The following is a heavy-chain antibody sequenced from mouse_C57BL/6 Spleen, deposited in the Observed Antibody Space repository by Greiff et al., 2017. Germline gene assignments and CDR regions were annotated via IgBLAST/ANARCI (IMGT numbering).Heavy chain of an antibody. J-gene: IGHJ2*01. CDR3: TSVSNWVFDY. CDR2: ISSGGDYI. CDR1: GFTFSSYA. V-gene: IGHV5-9-1*02. Sequence: EVNVVESGEGLVKPGGSLKLSCAASGFTFSSYAMSWVRPTPEKRLEWVAYISSGGDYIYYEDTVKGRFTISRDNARNTLYLQMSSLKSEDTAMYYGTSVSNWVFDYWGQGTTLTVSS. D-gene: IGHD4-1*01.